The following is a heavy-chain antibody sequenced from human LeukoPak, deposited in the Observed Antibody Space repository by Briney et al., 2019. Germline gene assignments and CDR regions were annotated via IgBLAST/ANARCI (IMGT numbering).Heavy chain of an antibody. V-gene: IGHV4-39*01. D-gene: IGHD2-21*02. Sequence: SETLSLTCTVSGDSISSSSYYWGWIRQPPGKGLEWIGNINYSGRTYYNPSLKNRVTISVDTSKNQFSLKLSSVTAADTAVYYCARNPSLHIVVVTAIDYWGRGTLVTVSS. CDR1: GDSISSSSYY. CDR3: ARNPSLHIVVVTAIDY. J-gene: IGHJ4*02. CDR2: INYSGRT.